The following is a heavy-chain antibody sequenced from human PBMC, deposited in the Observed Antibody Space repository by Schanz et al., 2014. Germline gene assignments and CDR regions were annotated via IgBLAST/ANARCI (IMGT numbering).Heavy chain of an antibody. CDR2: ISPLLGVA. V-gene: IGHV1-69*04. CDR3: ARDRDQWDGNFCDF. D-gene: IGHD1-26*01. CDR1: GGTFVTFF. Sequence: QVQLVQSGAEVKEPGSSVKVSCKPSGGTFVTFFFTWVRQAPGQGPQWMGRISPLLGVANYAQEFQGRVTMTTDTSTSTVYMELRSLRSDDTAVYYCARDRDQWDGNFCDFWGQGTLVTVSS. J-gene: IGHJ4*02.